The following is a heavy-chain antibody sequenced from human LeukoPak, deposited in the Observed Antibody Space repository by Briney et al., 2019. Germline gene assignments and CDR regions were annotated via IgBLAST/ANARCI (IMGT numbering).Heavy chain of an antibody. CDR2: ISYDGSNK. CDR3: AKARVGAGDIDI. J-gene: IGHJ3*02. V-gene: IGHV3-30*18. D-gene: IGHD1-26*01. CDR1: GFTFSNYG. Sequence: GGSLRLSCAASGFTFSNYGMHWVRQAPGKGLEWVAVISYDGSNKYYADSVKGRFTISRDNSKNTLYLQMNSLRAEDTAVYYCAKARVGAGDIDIWGQGTTVTVSS.